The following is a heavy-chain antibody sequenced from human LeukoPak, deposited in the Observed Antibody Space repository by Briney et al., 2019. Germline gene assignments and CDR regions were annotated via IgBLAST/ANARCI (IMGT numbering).Heavy chain of an antibody. CDR1: GDTFSTYA. D-gene: IGHD4-17*01. J-gene: IGHJ6*03. CDR2: IIPIFGTA. CDR3: ASRPMTDYGDYVYYYYYMDV. Sequence: ASVKVSCKASGDTFSTYAISWVRQAPGQGLEWMGGIIPIFGTANYAQKFQGRVTITADESTSTAYMELSSLRSEDTAVYYCASRPMTDYGDYVYYYYYMDVWGKGTTVTVSS. V-gene: IGHV1-69*13.